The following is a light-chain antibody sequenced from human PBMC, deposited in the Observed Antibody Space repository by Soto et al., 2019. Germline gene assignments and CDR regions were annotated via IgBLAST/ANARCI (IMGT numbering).Light chain of an antibody. Sequence: DIQMTQSPSSLSSSVGDIVTITCRPSQSISSYLNWYQQKPGKAPKLLIYAASSLQSGVPSRFSGSGSGTDFTLTISSLQPEDFETYYCQQSYSTPWTFGQGTKVDIK. J-gene: IGKJ1*01. CDR2: AAS. V-gene: IGKV1-39*01. CDR3: QQSYSTPWT. CDR1: QSISSY.